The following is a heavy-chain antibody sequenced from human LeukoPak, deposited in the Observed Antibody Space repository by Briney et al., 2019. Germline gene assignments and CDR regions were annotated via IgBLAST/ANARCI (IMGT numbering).Heavy chain of an antibody. CDR2: IKQDGSEK. D-gene: IGHD3-22*01. V-gene: IGHV3-7*01. CDR1: GLTFSNYR. CDR3: ARDNHMFTREIVVVINLDY. Sequence: PGGSLRLSCAASGLTFSNYRMSWVRQAPGKGLEWVANIKQDGSEKYYVGSVKGRFTISRDNAKNSLYLQMNSLRAEDTAVYYCARDNHMFTREIVVVINLDYWGQGTLVTVSS. J-gene: IGHJ4*02.